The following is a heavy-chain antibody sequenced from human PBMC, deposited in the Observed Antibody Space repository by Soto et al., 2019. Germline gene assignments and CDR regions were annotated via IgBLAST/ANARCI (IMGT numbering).Heavy chain of an antibody. D-gene: IGHD1-26*01. J-gene: IGHJ4*02. Sequence: VKVSCKASGYTFTSYGISWVRQAPGQGLEWMGWISAYNGNTNYAQKLQGRVTMTTDTSTSTAYMELRSLRSDDTAVYYCARGPYRWEPLGPFDYWGQGTLVTVSS. CDR3: ARGPYRWEPLGPFDY. CDR1: GYTFTSYG. CDR2: ISAYNGNT. V-gene: IGHV1-18*01.